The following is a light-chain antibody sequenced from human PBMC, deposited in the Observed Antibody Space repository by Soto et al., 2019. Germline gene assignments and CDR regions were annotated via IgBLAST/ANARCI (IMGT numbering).Light chain of an antibody. CDR1: QSVSSY. J-gene: IGKJ2*01. CDR2: RAS. CDR3: QQYNRWPPKYT. V-gene: IGKV3-15*01. Sequence: ERVMTQSPATLSVSPGGRATLSCRASQSVSSYLAWYQQRRGQPPRLLIYRASTRATGIPDRFSGSGSGTEFSLIISSLQSEDFAVYYCQQYNRWPPKYTFGQGTKLEI.